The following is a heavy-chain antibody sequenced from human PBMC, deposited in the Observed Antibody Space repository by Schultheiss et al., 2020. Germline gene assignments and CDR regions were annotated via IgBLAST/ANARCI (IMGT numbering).Heavy chain of an antibody. Sequence: SETLSLTCTVSGGSISSSNWWTWVRQPPAEGLEWIGEIHPDGSTNYKPSLKSRLTISMDKSKNHFSLRLSSVTAADTAVYYCATRREIEFDWGQGSLVTVSS. J-gene: IGHJ1*01. V-gene: IGHV4-4*02. CDR1: GGSISSSNW. CDR2: IHPDGST. CDR3: ATRREIEFD.